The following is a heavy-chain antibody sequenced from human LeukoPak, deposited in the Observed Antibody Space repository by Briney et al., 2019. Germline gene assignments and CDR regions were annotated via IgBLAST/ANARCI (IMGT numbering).Heavy chain of an antibody. Sequence: ASVKVSCKASGYTFTSYYMHWVRQAPGQGLEWMGIINPRGGSTSYAQKSQGRVTMTRDTSTSTVYMELSSLRSEDTAVYYCARRAVAGTTDPWGQGTLVTVSS. J-gene: IGHJ5*02. CDR2: INPRGGST. D-gene: IGHD6-19*01. CDR1: GYTFTSYY. V-gene: IGHV1-46*01. CDR3: ARRAVAGTTDP.